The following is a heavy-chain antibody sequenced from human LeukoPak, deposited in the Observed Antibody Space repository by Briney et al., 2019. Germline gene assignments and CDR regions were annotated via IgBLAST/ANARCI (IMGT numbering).Heavy chain of an antibody. Sequence: ASVKVSCKASGYTFTSYGISWVRQAPRQGLEWMGWMNPNSGNTGYAQKFQGRVTMTRNTSISTAYMELSSLRSEDTAVYYCARGLLWPTRAVDYWGQGTLVTVSS. CDR1: GYTFTSYG. D-gene: IGHD3-10*01. CDR3: ARGLLWPTRAVDY. J-gene: IGHJ4*02. CDR2: MNPNSGNT. V-gene: IGHV1-8*02.